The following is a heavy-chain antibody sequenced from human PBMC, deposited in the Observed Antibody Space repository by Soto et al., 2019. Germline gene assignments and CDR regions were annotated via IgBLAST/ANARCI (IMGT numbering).Heavy chain of an antibody. CDR2: ISSSSSTI. D-gene: IGHD7-27*01. Sequence: EVQPAESGGGLVQPGGSLRLSCAASGFTISSYNMNWVRQAPGKGLEWVSYISSSSSTIYYADSVKGRFTISRDNAKNSLYLQMNSLRDEDTAVYYCASELGALNWFDPWGQGTLVTVSS. CDR3: ASELGALNWFDP. J-gene: IGHJ5*02. V-gene: IGHV3-48*02. CDR1: GFTISSYN.